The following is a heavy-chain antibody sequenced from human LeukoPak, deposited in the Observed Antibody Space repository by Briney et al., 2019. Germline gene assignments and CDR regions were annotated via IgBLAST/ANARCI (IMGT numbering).Heavy chain of an antibody. Sequence: GGSLRLSCAVSGFTFSDYAMSWVRQAPGKGLEWVSAISGSGGTTYYADSVKGRFTISRDNSKNTLYLQTNSLRAEDTAVYYCAKDRGSFFVGYFDYWGQGTLVTVSS. V-gene: IGHV3-23*01. CDR2: ISGSGGTT. CDR1: GFTFSDYA. D-gene: IGHD1-26*01. J-gene: IGHJ4*02. CDR3: AKDRGSFFVGYFDY.